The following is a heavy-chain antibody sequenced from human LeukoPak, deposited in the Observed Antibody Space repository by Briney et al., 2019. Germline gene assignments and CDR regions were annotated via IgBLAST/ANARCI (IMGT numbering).Heavy chain of an antibody. Sequence: SETLSLTCTVSGGSISSYYWSWIRQPPGKGLEWIGYIYYSGSTNYNPSLKSRVTISVDTSKNQFSLKLSSVTAADTAVYYCARVTDYYGSGSYSRGDAFDIWGQGTMVTVSS. CDR2: IYYSGST. D-gene: IGHD3-10*01. CDR3: ARVTDYYGSGSYSRGDAFDI. CDR1: GGSISSYY. V-gene: IGHV4-59*01. J-gene: IGHJ3*02.